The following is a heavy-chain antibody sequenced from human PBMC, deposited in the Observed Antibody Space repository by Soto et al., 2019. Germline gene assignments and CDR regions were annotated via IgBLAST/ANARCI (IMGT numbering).Heavy chain of an antibody. Sequence: PGGSLRLSCEASGFTISECSMNWVRQAPGKGLEWVSVIFSGGSTYYADSVKGRFTISRDNSKNTLYLQMNSLRVEDTAMYYCVRENYYYGMDVWGQGTAVTVSS. J-gene: IGHJ6*02. CDR2: IFSGGST. CDR1: GFTISECS. CDR3: VRENYYYGMDV. V-gene: IGHV3-66*01.